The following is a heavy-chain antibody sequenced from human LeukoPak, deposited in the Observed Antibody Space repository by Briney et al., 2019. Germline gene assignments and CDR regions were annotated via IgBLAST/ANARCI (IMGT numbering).Heavy chain of an antibody. CDR3: ARGGSDYVGPEYFQH. Sequence: GGSLRLSCAASGFTFSSYSMTWVRQAPGKGLEWVSSISSSSSYIYYADSVKGRFTISRDNAKNSLYLQMNSLRAEDTAVYYCARGGSDYVGPEYFQHWGQGTLVTVSS. CDR1: GFTFSSYS. D-gene: IGHD4-17*01. J-gene: IGHJ1*01. V-gene: IGHV3-21*01. CDR2: ISSSSSYI.